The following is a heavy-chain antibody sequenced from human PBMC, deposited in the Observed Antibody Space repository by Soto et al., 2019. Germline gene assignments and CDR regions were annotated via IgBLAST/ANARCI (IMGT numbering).Heavy chain of an antibody. CDR1: GYTFTRYG. J-gene: IGHJ6*02. Sequence: QVQLVQSGAEVKNPGASVKVSCKASGYTFTRYGIGWARQAPGQGLEWMGWINTYNGNTNYAQNVQGRVTLTTDTSTSTAYMKRRSLRSNDTAIYYCAMVDVYVTPSPQDVWGQGTTVIVSS. D-gene: IGHD3-16*01. CDR2: INTYNGNT. V-gene: IGHV1-18*01. CDR3: AMVDVYVTPSPQDV.